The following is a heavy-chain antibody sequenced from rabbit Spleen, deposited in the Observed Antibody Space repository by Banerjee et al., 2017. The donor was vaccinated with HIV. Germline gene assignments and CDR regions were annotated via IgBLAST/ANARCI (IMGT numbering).Heavy chain of an antibody. D-gene: IGHD8-1*01. CDR2: IFAGSYGST. Sequence: QSLEESGGGLVQPEGSLTLTCKASGFDFSDSAMCWVRQVPGKGPEWIACIFAGSYGSTYYASWVNGRFSISKTSSTTVTLQMTSLTAADTATYFCARDSGSSFSSYGMDLWGPGTLVTVS. CDR1: GFDFSDSA. J-gene: IGHJ6*01. CDR3: ARDSGSSFSSYGMDL. V-gene: IGHV1S40*01.